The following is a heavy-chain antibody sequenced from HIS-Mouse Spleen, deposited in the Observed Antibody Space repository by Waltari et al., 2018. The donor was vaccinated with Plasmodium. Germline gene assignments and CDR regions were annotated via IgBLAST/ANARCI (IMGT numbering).Heavy chain of an antibody. Sequence: QVQLVESGGGVVQPGRSLRLSCAASGFTFSSYAMHWVRQAPGKGLDWVAVISYYGSNKSYADSVKGRFTISRHNSKNTLYLQMNSLRAEDTAVYYCAKYNWGPDYWGQGTLVTVSS. J-gene: IGHJ4*02. CDR1: GFTFSSYA. D-gene: IGHD1-20*01. CDR2: ISYYGSNK. V-gene: IGHV3-30*04. CDR3: AKYNWGPDY.